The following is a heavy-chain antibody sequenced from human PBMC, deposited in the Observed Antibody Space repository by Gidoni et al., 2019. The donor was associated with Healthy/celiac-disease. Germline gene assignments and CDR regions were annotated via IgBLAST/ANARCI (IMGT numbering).Heavy chain of an antibody. D-gene: IGHD4-17*01. CDR1: GFSLSNARMG. CDR3: ARIRRSIMTTVMNRFEYFDY. Sequence: QVTLKESGPVLVKPTETLTLTCTVSGFSLSNARMGVSWIRQPPGKALEWLAHIFSNDEKSYSTSLKSRLTISKDTSKSQVVLTMTNMDPVDTATYYCARIRRSIMTTVMNRFEYFDYWGQGTLVTVSS. V-gene: IGHV2-26*01. CDR2: IFSNDEK. J-gene: IGHJ4*02.